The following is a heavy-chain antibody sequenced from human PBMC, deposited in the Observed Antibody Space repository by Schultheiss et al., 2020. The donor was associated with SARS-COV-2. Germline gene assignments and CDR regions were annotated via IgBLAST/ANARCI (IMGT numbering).Heavy chain of an antibody. J-gene: IGHJ4*02. Sequence: GGSLRLSCTASGFTFSDYAMSWFRQAPGKGLEWVGRTRNKANSYTTEYAASVKGRFTISRDDSKNSLYLQMNSLRAEDTAVYYCAKGAEIQLWLSLFDYWGQGTLVTVSS. CDR3: AKGAEIQLWLSLFDY. CDR2: TRNKANSYTT. CDR1: GFTFSDYA. D-gene: IGHD5-18*01. V-gene: IGHV3-72*01.